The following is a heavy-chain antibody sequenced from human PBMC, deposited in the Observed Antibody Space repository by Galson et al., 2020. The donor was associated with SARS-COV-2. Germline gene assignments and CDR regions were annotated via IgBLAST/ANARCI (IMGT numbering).Heavy chain of an antibody. CDR1: GYTFTSYY. D-gene: IGHD6-19*01. Sequence: ASVKVSCKASGYTFTSYYMHWVRQAPGQGLEWMGIINPSGCSTSYAQKFQGRVTMTRDTSTSTVYMELSSLRSEDMAVYYCARDLPRSSGWGVNYYYGMDVWGQGTTVTVSS. V-gene: IGHV1-46*01. CDR2: INPSGCST. J-gene: IGHJ6*02. CDR3: ARDLPRSSGWGVNYYYGMDV.